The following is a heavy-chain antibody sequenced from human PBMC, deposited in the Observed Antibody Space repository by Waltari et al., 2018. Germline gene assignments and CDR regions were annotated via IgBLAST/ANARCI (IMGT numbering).Heavy chain of an antibody. CDR2: INPNSGGT. J-gene: IGHJ6*02. CDR3: ARVQFDILTGYYVPPYYYYGMDV. Sequence: QVQLVQSGAEVKKPGASVTVSCKASGYTFTGYYMHWVRQAPGQGLEWMGWINPNSGGTNYAQKFQGRVTMTRDTSISTAYMELSRLRSDDTAVYYCARVQFDILTGYYVPPYYYYGMDVWGQGTTVTVSS. CDR1: GYTFTGYY. V-gene: IGHV1-2*02. D-gene: IGHD3-9*01.